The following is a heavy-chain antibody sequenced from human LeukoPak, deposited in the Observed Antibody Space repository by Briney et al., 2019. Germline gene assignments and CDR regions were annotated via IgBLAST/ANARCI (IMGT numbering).Heavy chain of an antibody. CDR2: IIPVFGIA. D-gene: IGHD5-12*01. CDR1: GGTFSSYA. J-gene: IGHJ6*01. CDR3: ASLEGSGYSGYDTIGMDV. Sequence: SVKVSCKASGGTFSSYAISWVRQAPGHGLEWMGRIIPVFGIANYAQKFQGRVTITADKSTSTAYMELSSLRSEDTAVYYCASLEGSGYSGYDTIGMDVWGQGTTVTVSS. V-gene: IGHV1-69*04.